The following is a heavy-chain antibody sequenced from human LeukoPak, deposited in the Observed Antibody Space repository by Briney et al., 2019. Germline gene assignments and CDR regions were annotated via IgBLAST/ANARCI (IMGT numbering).Heavy chain of an antibody. D-gene: IGHD1-26*01. V-gene: IGHV5-51*01. CDR3: ARREGAVSFDY. CDR1: GYSFISYW. J-gene: IGHJ4*02. Sequence: GESLKISCKGSGYSFISYWIAWVRQMPGKGPEWMGIIWPGDSDTRYSPSFQGQVTISADKSITTAYLQWSSLKASDTAVYYCARREGAVSFDYWGQGTLVTVSS. CDR2: IWPGDSDT.